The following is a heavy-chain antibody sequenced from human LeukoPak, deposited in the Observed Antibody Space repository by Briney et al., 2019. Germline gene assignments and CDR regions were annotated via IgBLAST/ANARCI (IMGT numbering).Heavy chain of an antibody. D-gene: IGHD1-14*01. J-gene: IGHJ4*02. V-gene: IGHV1-8*03. CDR1: GYTFTSYD. Sequence: GASVKVSCKASGYTFTSYDINWVRQATGQGLEWMGWMNPNSGNTGYAQKFQGRVTITRNTSISTAYMELRSLRSEDTAVYYCAKGAGFAEPLPDYWGQGTLVTVSS. CDR2: MNPNSGNT. CDR3: AKGAGFAEPLPDY.